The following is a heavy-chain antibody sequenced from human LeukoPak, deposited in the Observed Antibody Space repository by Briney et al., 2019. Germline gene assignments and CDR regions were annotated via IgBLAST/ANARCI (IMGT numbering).Heavy chain of an antibody. Sequence: ASVKVSCKSSGYTFTSYVISWVRQAPGQGLEWMGWISAYNGNTKYAQKLQGRVTMTTDTSTSTAYMELRGLRSDDTAVYYCARDLSLVVPAANFDYWGQGTLVTVSS. V-gene: IGHV1-18*01. CDR1: GYTFTSYV. J-gene: IGHJ4*02. CDR2: ISAYNGNT. D-gene: IGHD2-2*01. CDR3: ARDLSLVVPAANFDY.